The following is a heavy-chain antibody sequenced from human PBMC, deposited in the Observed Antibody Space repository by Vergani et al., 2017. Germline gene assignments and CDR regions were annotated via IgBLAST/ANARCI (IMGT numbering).Heavy chain of an antibody. J-gene: IGHJ6*03. V-gene: IGHV1-46*01. CDR1: GYTFTSYY. CDR2: INPSGGST. D-gene: IGHD2-2*01. Sequence: QVQLVQSGAEVKKPGASVKVSCKASGYTFTSYYMHWVRQAPGQGLEWMGIINPSGGSTSYAQKFQGRVTMTRDTSTSTVYMELSSLRAEDTAVYYCAKVERVVVPAAVSGYENYYYYYYMDVWGKGTTVTVS. CDR3: AKVERVVVPAAVSGYENYYYYYYMDV.